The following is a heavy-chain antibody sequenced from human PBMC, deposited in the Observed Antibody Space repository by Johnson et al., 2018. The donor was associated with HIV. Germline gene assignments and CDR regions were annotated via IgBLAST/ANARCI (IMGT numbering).Heavy chain of an antibody. D-gene: IGHD5-18*01. Sequence: QVQLVESGGGVVQPGRSLRLSCAASGFTFSRYAMHWVRQAPGKGLEWVAVISYHGTNKYYADSVKGRFTISRDNSKNTLYLQMNSLRAEDTAVYYCAKAASSAPHAFDIWGQGTMVTVSS. CDR2: ISYHGTNK. CDR1: GFTFSRYA. CDR3: AKAASSAPHAFDI. J-gene: IGHJ3*02. V-gene: IGHV3-30-3*01.